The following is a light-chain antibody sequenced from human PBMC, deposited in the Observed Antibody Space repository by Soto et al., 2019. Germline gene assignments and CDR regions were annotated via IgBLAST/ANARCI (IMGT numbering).Light chain of an antibody. CDR3: QQYHSWT. Sequence: DIQMTQSPSTLAASVGDRVTITCRASQSISTWMAWYQLKPGKAPKLLIYTASSLQSGVPSRFSGSGSGTEFTLTISSLQPDDFATYYCQQYHSWTFGQGTKVEIK. V-gene: IGKV1-5*03. J-gene: IGKJ1*01. CDR2: TAS. CDR1: QSISTW.